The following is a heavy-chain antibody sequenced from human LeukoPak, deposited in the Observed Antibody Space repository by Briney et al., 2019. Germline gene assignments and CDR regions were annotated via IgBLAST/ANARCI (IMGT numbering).Heavy chain of an antibody. D-gene: IGHD6-25*01. CDR2: ISWYSGTR. CDR3: VKGYSGGVTDAFEI. Sequence: GGSLRLSCAASGFTFDDYAMHWVRQAPGKGLEWVSGISWYSGTRGYAHSLKGRFIISRDNGKNSLSLQINSLRAEDTALYYCVKGYSGGVTDAFEIWGQGTMVTVSS. J-gene: IGHJ3*02. CDR1: GFTFDDYA. V-gene: IGHV3-9*01.